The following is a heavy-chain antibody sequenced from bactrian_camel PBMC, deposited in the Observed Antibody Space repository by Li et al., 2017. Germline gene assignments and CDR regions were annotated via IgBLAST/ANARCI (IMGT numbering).Heavy chain of an antibody. CDR2: IRTGV. Sequence: DVQLVESGGGSVQAGGSLRLSCVVSGDPYSRLCTAWFRQAPGKEREEVATIRTGVVDSVKGRFTISRDSNKKTVFLQMNSLKPEDTAVYDCASVGSRFRLVSRCSRGYKDSRFLERWGQGTQVTVS. D-gene: IGHD1*01. J-gene: IGHJ4*01. V-gene: IGHV3S67*01. CDR1: GDPYSRLC. CDR3: ASVGSRFRLVSRCSRGYKDSRFLER.